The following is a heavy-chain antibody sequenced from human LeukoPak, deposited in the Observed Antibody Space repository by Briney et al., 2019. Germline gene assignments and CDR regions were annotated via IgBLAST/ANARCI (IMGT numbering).Heavy chain of an antibody. J-gene: IGHJ4*02. Sequence: PSQTPSLTCTVSGGSISSGGYYWSWIRQHPGKGLGWIGYIYYSGSTYYNPSLKSRVTISVDTSKNQFSLKLSSVTAADTAVYYCARIVGRGLTSYYFDYWGQGTLVTVSS. D-gene: IGHD1-26*01. CDR2: IYYSGST. V-gene: IGHV4-31*03. CDR1: GGSISSGGYY. CDR3: ARIVGRGLTSYYFDY.